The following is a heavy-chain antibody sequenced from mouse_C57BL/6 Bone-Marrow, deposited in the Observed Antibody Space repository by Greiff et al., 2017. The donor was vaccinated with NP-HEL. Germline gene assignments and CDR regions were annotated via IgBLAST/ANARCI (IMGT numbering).Heavy chain of an antibody. Sequence: VQLQQPGAELVRPGSSVKLSCKASGYTFTSYWMHWVKQRPIQGLEWIGNIDPSDSETHYNQKFKDKATLTVDQSSSTAYMQLSSLTSEDSAVYYCARSYYLYYFDYWGQGTTLTVSS. CDR3: ARSYYLYYFDY. V-gene: IGHV1-52*01. J-gene: IGHJ2*01. D-gene: IGHD1-1*01. CDR2: IDPSDSET. CDR1: GYTFTSYW.